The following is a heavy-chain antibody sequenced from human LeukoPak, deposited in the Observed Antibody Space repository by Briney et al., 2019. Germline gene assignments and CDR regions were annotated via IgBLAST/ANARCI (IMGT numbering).Heavy chain of an antibody. D-gene: IGHD3-10*02. CDR2: IWYDGTNK. V-gene: IGHV3-30*02. Sequence: GGSLRLSCAASGFTFSDYGIHWVRQAPGKGLEWVALIWYDGTNKYYADSVKGRFTISRDNSKNTLYLQMNSLRAEDTAVYYCAKDVRRMFDYWGQGTLVTVSS. J-gene: IGHJ4*02. CDR1: GFTFSDYG. CDR3: AKDVRRMFDY.